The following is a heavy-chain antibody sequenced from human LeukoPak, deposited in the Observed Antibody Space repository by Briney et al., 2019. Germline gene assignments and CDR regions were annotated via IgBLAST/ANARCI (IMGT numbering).Heavy chain of an antibody. CDR3: AGAVVLTPMGFWYYDL. Sequence: ETLSLTCGVSGGSFSCYYWSWLRQSPGKGLEWIGEISHSGYTNYNPSLKSRVTISGDTSKNQLSLKLTSLTAADTADYYCAGAVVLTPMGFWYYDLWGRGTLVTI. D-gene: IGHD2-21*02. CDR2: ISHSGYT. V-gene: IGHV4-34*01. J-gene: IGHJ2*01. CDR1: GGSFSCYY.